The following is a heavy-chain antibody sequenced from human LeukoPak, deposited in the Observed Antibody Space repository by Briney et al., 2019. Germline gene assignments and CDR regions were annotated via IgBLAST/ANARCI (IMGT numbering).Heavy chain of an antibody. CDR2: ISYDGSNK. J-gene: IGHJ4*02. CDR3: AKEGIGYCSSTSCPHGGFDY. CDR1: GFTFSSYG. V-gene: IGHV3-30*18. D-gene: IGHD2-2*03. Sequence: PGRSLRLSCAASGFTFSSYGMHWVRQAPGKGLEWVAVISYDGSNKYYADSVKGRFTISRDNSKNTLHLQMNSLRAEDTAVYYCAKEGIGYCSSTSCPHGGFDYWGQGTLVTVSS.